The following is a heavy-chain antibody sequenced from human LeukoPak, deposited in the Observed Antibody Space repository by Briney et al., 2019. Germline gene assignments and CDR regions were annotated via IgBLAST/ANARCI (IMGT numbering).Heavy chain of an antibody. CDR2: IYHSGST. CDR1: GGSISSGGYS. CDR3: ARGGGSFDAFDI. Sequence: PSGTLSLTCAVSGGSISSGGYSWSWIRQPPGKGLEWIGYIYHSGSTYYNPSLKSRVTISVDRSKNQFSLKLSSVTAADTAVYYCARGGGSFDAFDIWGQGTMVTVSS. V-gene: IGHV4-30-2*01. D-gene: IGHD3-16*01. J-gene: IGHJ3*02.